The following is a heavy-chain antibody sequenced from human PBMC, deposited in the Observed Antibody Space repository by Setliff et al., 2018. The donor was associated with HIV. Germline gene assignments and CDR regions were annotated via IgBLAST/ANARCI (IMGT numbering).Heavy chain of an antibody. CDR3: ARSISLLRGPLGDVFDI. V-gene: IGHV4-39*01. CDR1: GGSISISSHY. D-gene: IGHD3-10*01. CDR2: IYHSGIT. J-gene: IGHJ3*02. Sequence: SETLSLTCTVSGGSISISSHYWGWIRQPPGKGREWIGRIYHSGITYYNASLKSRVSISVDTSKNQFSLKLNSVTAADTAVYYCARSISLLRGPLGDVFDIWGQGTMVTVSS.